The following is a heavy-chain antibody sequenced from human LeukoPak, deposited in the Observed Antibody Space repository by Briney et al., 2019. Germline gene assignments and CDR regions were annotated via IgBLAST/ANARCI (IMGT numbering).Heavy chain of an antibody. V-gene: IGHV3-30*02. J-gene: IGHJ6*02. Sequence: PGGSLRLSCAASGFIFSSHGMHWVRQAPGKGLEWVAFIRYDGGNKYYADSVKGRFTISRDNAKNSLYLQMNSLRAEDTAVYYCARARAVATIGLGGNYGMDVWGQGTTVTVSS. CDR1: GFIFSSHG. CDR2: IRYDGGNK. D-gene: IGHD5-12*01. CDR3: ARARAVATIGLGGNYGMDV.